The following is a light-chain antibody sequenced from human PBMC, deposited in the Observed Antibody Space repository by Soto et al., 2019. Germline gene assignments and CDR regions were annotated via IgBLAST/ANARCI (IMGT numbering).Light chain of an antibody. J-gene: IGKJ2*03. CDR3: QQTYSVPHS. CDR2: GTS. CDR1: QRVSTY. Sequence: DILMTQSPSSLSASVGDRVTITCWAGQRVSTYLRWYQQKPGRAPKLLIHGTSNWESGVPQRFSGGGSGTDFTLNISSLEPEDFATYYCQQTYSVPHSFGQGTKLEIK. V-gene: IGKV1-39*01.